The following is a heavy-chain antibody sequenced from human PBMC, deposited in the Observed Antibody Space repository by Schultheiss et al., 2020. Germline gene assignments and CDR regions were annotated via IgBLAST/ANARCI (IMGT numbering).Heavy chain of an antibody. D-gene: IGHD4-23*01. CDR3: ARHAFGYGGNSGPGAFDI. CDR2: IYPGDSDT. V-gene: IGHV5-51*01. J-gene: IGHJ3*02. Sequence: GESLKISCKGSGYSFTSYWIGWVRQMPGKGLEWMGIIYPGDSDTRYSPSFQGQVTISADKSISTAYLQWSSLKASDTAMYYCARHAFGYGGNSGPGAFDIWGQGTMVTVSS. CDR1: GYSFTSYW.